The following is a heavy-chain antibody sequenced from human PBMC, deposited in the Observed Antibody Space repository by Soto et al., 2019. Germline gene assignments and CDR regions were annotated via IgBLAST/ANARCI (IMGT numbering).Heavy chain of an antibody. D-gene: IGHD5-18*01. CDR2: INHSGST. J-gene: IGHJ4*02. CDR1: GGSFSGYY. CDR3: ARGGGYSYGYRPPFDY. V-gene: IGHV4-34*01. Sequence: SDTLSLTCAVYGGSFSGYYWSWIRQPPGKGLEWIGEINHSGSTNYNPSLKSRVTISVDTSKNQFSLKLSSVTAADTAVYYCARGGGYSYGYRPPFDYWGQGTLVTVSS.